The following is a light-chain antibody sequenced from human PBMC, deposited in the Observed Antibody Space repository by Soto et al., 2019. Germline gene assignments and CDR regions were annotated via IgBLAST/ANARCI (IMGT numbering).Light chain of an antibody. CDR1: QSVTNNY. CDR3: QQYGSSPRGT. CDR2: GAS. Sequence: DIGLTQSPGPLSLSPGERATLSCRASQSVTNNYLAWYQQKPGQAPRLLIDGASTRATGIPDRFSGSGSGTDFTLTISRLEPEDFAVYYCQQYGSSPRGTFGQGTKVDIK. V-gene: IGKV3-20*01. J-gene: IGKJ1*01.